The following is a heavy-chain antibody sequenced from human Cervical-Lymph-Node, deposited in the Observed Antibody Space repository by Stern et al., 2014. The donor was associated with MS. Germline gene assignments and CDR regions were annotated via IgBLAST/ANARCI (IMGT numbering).Heavy chain of an antibody. CDR3: ARQTTAWASDV. J-gene: IGHJ4*02. V-gene: IGHV5-51*01. D-gene: IGHD1-14*01. CDR2: IYPGDSET. Sequence: QLVQSGAELIRPGESLKISCKGSGFKFSIYWIAWVRQMPGKGLEWMGIIYPGDSETRYRPSFQGQVTMSADKSTSTAYLQWSSLNASDTAMYFCARQTTAWASDVWGQGTLVTVSS. CDR1: GFKFSIYW.